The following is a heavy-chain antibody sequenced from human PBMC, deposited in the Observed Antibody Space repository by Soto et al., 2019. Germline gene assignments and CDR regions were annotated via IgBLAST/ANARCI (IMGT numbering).Heavy chain of an antibody. Sequence: SGPTLVNPTQTLTLTCTFSGFSLSTSGVGVGWIRQPPGKALEWLALIYWDDDKRYSPSLKSRLTVTKDTSKNQVVLTMTNMDPGDTPTYYWSQGRSRSGYGYFDCGGKEPLVTFP. D-gene: IGHD6-13*01. CDR1: GFSLSTSGVG. J-gene: IGHJ4*02. V-gene: IGHV2-5*02. CDR3: SQGRSRSGYGYFDC. CDR2: IYWDDDK.